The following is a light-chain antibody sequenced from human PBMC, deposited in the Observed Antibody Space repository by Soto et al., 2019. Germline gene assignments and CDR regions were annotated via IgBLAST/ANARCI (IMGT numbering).Light chain of an antibody. J-gene: IGLJ2*01. V-gene: IGLV1-47*02. CDR1: SSNIGSNY. CDR3: SAWDDSLSGPL. Sequence: QSVLTQLPSASGTPGQRVTISCSGSSSNIGSNYVHWYQQLPGAAPKLLIDSTNQRPSGVPDRFSASKSGTSASLAISGLRSEDEADYCCSAWDDSLSGPLFGGGTKVTVL. CDR2: STN.